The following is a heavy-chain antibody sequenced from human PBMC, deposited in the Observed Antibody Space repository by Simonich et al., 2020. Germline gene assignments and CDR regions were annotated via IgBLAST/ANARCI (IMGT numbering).Heavy chain of an antibody. J-gene: IGHJ6*02. V-gene: IGHV3-21*01. CDR1: GFTFSSYS. CDR3: ARWIAVAGTGAYGMDV. D-gene: IGHD6-19*01. CDR2: ISSSSSYI. Sequence: EVQLVESGGGLVKPGGYLRLSCAASGFTFSSYSMNWVRQAPGKGLGWVSSISSSSSYIYYADSVKGRFTTSRNNAKNSLYRQMNSLRAEDTAVYYCARWIAVAGTGAYGMDVWGQGTTVTVSS.